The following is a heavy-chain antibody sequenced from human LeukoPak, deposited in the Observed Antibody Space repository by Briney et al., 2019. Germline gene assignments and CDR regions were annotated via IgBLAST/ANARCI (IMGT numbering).Heavy chain of an antibody. CDR1: GGSISSYY. J-gene: IGHJ6*03. V-gene: IGHV4-59*01. CDR2: IYYSGTT. CDR3: AKGGYYYYYMDV. Sequence: SETLSLTCTVSGGSISSYYWSWVRQPPGKGLEWIGYIYYSGTTNYNPSLKSRVTISVDTSKNQFSLNLTSVTAADTAVYYCAKGGYYYYYMDVWGKGTTVTVSS.